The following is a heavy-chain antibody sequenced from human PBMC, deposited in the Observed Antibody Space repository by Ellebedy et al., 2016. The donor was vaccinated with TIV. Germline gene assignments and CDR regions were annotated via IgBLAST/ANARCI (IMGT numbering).Heavy chain of an antibody. CDR3: ARVEVGRSGPSNGMDV. J-gene: IGHJ6*02. D-gene: IGHD6-19*01. CDR1: GLTFSSHA. Sequence: PGGSLRLSCAASGLTFSSHAMSWVRQAPGKGLEWVSSITESGGNTYYADSVKGRFTISRDNAKNTLYLQMNSLRAEDTAVYYCARVEVGRSGPSNGMDVWGQGTTVTVSS. V-gene: IGHV3-23*01. CDR2: ITESGGNT.